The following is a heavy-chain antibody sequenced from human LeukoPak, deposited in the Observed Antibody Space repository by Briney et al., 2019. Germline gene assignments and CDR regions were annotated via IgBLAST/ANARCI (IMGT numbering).Heavy chain of an antibody. J-gene: IGHJ4*02. V-gene: IGHV3-23*01. CDR1: GFTFNNYP. CDR2: ITGGADST. CDR3: AKDTKDLGWYDFWSGYSHFDY. D-gene: IGHD3-3*01. Sequence: PGGSLRLSCAGSGFTFNNYPISWVRQTPGKGLEWVSTITGGADSTYYADSVKGRFTISRDNSRNTLFLEMNSLRAEDTAIYYCAKDTKDLGWYDFWSGYSHFDYWGQGTLVTVSS.